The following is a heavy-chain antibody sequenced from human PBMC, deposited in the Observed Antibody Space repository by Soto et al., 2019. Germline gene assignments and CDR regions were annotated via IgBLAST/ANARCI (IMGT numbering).Heavy chain of an antibody. J-gene: IGHJ4*02. CDR1: GFTFSSYW. V-gene: IGHV3-7*03. CDR2: INQDGSKK. Sequence: EVQLVESGGGLVQPGGSLRLSCAASGFTFSSYWMIWVRQAPGKGLEWVANINQDGSKKYYVDSVKGRFTISRDNGKNSLYLQMNTLRAEDTALYYCAEGTTGWGQGTLVTVSS. CDR3: AEGTTG. D-gene: IGHD3-10*01.